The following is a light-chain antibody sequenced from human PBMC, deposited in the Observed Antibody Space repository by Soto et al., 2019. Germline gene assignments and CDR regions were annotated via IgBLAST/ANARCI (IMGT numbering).Light chain of an antibody. J-gene: IGKJ4*01. CDR1: QSINNY. V-gene: IGKV1-39*01. CDR3: LQSYRTPLT. CDR2: GAS. Sequence: DIQMTQSPSSLSASVGDRVTSTCRASQSINNYLIWYQQKPGKAPNLLIFGASTLQSGVPSRFSGSGSGTDFTLTISSLQPEDFATYYCLQSYRTPLTFGGGTKGDIK.